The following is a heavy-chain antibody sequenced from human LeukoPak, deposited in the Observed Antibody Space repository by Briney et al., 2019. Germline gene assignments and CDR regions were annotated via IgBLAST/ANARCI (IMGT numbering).Heavy chain of an antibody. CDR2: INHSEST. CDR3: ASHITIFGVVISGDWFDP. D-gene: IGHD3-3*01. J-gene: IGHJ5*02. CDR1: GGSFSGYY. V-gene: IGHV4-34*01. Sequence: SETLSLTCAVYGGSFSGYYWSWIRQPPGKGLEWIGEINHSESTNYNPPLKSRVTISVDTSKNQFSLKLSSVTAADTAVYYCASHITIFGVVISGDWFDPWGQGTLVTVSS.